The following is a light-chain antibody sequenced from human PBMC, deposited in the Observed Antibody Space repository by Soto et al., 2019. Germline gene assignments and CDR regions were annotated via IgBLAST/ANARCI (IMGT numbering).Light chain of an antibody. CDR2: EAS. CDR3: QEHNSYIPT. CDR1: QTISSW. J-gene: IGKJ1*01. Sequence: DIQMTQSPSTLSGSVGDRFTITCLAIQTISSWLAWYQQKAGKAPKLLIYEASVLQNGVPSRFRGSGSGTECTLAISSLQPDDFETYYCQEHNSYIPTFGPGTKVDIK. V-gene: IGKV1-5*03.